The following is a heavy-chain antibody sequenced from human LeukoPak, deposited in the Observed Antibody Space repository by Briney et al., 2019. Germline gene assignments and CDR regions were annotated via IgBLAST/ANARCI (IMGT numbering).Heavy chain of an antibody. V-gene: IGHV3-53*01. CDR3: AKGHCTNGICWLD. Sequence: GGSLRLSCAASGFAVSSTYMSWVRQAPGKGLEWASIIYSAGSTYYADSVKGRFTISRDNSKNTLYLQMNSLRAEDTAVYYCAKGHCTNGICWLDWGQGTLVTVSS. D-gene: IGHD2-8*01. CDR2: IYSAGST. CDR1: GFAVSSTY. J-gene: IGHJ4*02.